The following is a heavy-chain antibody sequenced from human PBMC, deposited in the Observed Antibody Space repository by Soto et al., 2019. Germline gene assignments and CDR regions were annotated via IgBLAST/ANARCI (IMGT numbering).Heavy chain of an antibody. CDR2: IIPIFGTA. V-gene: IGHV1-69*13. CDR3: ATYSSLGFDP. CDR1: GGTFSSYA. J-gene: IGHJ5*02. D-gene: IGHD2-21*01. Sequence: ASVKVSCKASGGTFSSYAISWVRQAPGQGLEWMGGIIPIFGTANYAQKFQGRVTITADESTSTAYMELSSLRSEDTAVYSCATYSSLGFDPWGQGTLVTVSS.